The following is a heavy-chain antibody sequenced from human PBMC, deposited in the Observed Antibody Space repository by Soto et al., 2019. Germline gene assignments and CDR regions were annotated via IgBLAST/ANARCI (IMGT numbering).Heavy chain of an antibody. CDR3: ARAGMVVPAAPSRFDP. J-gene: IGHJ5*02. V-gene: IGHV1-2*02. CDR1: GYTFTGYY. CDR2: INPNSGGT. Sequence: ASVKVSCKASGYTFTGYYMHWVRQAPGQGLEWMGWINPNSGGTNYAQKFQGRVTMTRDTPISTAYMELSRLRSDDTAVYYCARAGMVVPAAPSRFDPWGQGTLVTVSS. D-gene: IGHD2-2*01.